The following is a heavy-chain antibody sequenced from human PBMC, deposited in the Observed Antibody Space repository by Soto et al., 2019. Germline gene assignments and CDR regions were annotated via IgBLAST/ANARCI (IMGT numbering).Heavy chain of an antibody. CDR3: VKWHTYNYDSLAFSGFDW. D-gene: IGHD3-22*01. Sequence: SGGSLRLSCVGSEFTFSLYVIGWVRQAPGKGPEWVSFISGSGASTYYADSVKGRFAISRDNSKNTVYLQMNSLRADDTAAYYCVKWHTYNYDSLAFSGFDWWGQGTQVTVSS. CDR2: ISGSGAST. CDR1: EFTFSLYV. V-gene: IGHV3-23*01. J-gene: IGHJ4*02.